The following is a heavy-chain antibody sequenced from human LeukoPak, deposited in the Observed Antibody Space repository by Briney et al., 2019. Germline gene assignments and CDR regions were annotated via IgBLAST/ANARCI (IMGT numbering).Heavy chain of an antibody. CDR3: ARLDGNLDAFDT. V-gene: IGHV4-4*09. CDR1: GGSISSYF. CDR2: IYTTGST. D-gene: IGHD1-14*01. J-gene: IGHJ3*02. Sequence: SETLSLTCSVSGGSISSYFWSWIRQPPGKGLEWIGYIYTTGSTNYNPSVKSRVTLSLDTSKSQFSLRLSSVTAADTAVYYCARLDGNLDAFDTWGQGTMVTVSS.